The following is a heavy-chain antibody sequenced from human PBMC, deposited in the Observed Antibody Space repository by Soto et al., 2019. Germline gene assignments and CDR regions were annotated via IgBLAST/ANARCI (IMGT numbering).Heavy chain of an antibody. V-gene: IGHV3-53*01. CDR3: ARVGLITGNSPYYYYGMDV. CDR1: GFTVSSNY. Sequence: GGSLRLSCAASGFTVSSNYMSWVRKAPGKGLEWVSVIYSGGSTHYADSVKGRFTISRDNSKNTLYLQRNSHRAEDTPLYYCARVGLITGNSPYYYYGMDVWRQRTTFTVSS. D-gene: IGHD1-20*01. CDR2: IYSGGST. J-gene: IGHJ6*02.